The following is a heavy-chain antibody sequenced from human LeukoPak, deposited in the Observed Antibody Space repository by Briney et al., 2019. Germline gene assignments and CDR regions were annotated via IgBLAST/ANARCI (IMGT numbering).Heavy chain of an antibody. V-gene: IGHV4-39*07. D-gene: IGHD4-23*01. CDR3: ARGFGGLDY. J-gene: IGHJ4*02. CDR2: IYDSGST. CDR1: GGSIRSSYYY. Sequence: SETLSLTCTVSGGSIRSSYYYWGWIRQPPGKGLEWIGSIYDSGSTYYNPSLKSRVTISVDTSKNQFSLKLSSVTAADTAVYYCARGFGGLDYWGQGTLVTVSS.